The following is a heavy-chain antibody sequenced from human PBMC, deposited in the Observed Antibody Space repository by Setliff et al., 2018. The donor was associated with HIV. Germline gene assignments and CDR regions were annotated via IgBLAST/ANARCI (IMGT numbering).Heavy chain of an antibody. D-gene: IGHD5-12*01. CDR1: GDTFDSYA. J-gene: IGHJ6*03. Sequence: KVSCKASGDTFDSYAVSWVRQAPGQGLEWVGGIIPTVDTTNYAQKFQDRVTITADESMSIVYMELSSLRSEDTAVYYCARGSYSGYKWAYYYYYYTDVWGKGTTGTVS. CDR3: ARGSYSGYKWAYYYYYYTDV. CDR2: IIPTVDTT. V-gene: IGHV1-69*01.